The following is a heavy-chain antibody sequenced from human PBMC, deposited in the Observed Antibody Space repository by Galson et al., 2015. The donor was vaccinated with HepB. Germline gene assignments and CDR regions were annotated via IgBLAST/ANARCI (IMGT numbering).Heavy chain of an antibody. D-gene: IGHD6-19*01. V-gene: IGHV4-4*07. Sequence: ETLSLTCTVSGGSISSYYWSWIRQPAGKGLEWIGRIFTSGYTNYNPSLKSRVTMSLDTSKNQFSLNLSSVTAADTAVYYCARNSTGARGWFDPWGQGTVVAVSS. CDR1: GGSISSYY. CDR3: ARNSTGARGWFDP. J-gene: IGHJ5*02. CDR2: IFTSGYT.